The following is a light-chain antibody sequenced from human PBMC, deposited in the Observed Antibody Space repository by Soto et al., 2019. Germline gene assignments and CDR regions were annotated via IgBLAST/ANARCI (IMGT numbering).Light chain of an antibody. CDR3: QQSYSTPYT. CDR1: QSIARF. V-gene: IGKV1-39*01. Sequence: DIQMTQSPSSLSASVGDRVTISCRASQSIARFFNWYQQKPGKAPKLLIYASSTLQGGVPSSFSGSGSGTDFTLTISSLQPDDVATYFCQQSYSTPYTFGQGTKLDIK. J-gene: IGKJ2*01. CDR2: ASS.